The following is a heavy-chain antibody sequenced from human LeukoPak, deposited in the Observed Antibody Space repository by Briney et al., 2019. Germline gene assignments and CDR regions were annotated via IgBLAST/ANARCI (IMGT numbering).Heavy chain of an antibody. CDR2: ISYDGSNK. V-gene: IGHV3-30*18. CDR3: AKDLAGEGS. Sequence: GGSLRLSCAASGFTFSSYGMHWVRQAPGKGLEWVAVISYDGSNKYYADSVKGRFTISRDNSKNTLYPQMNSLRAEDTAVYYCAKDLAGEGSWGQGTLVTVSS. D-gene: IGHD6-19*01. J-gene: IGHJ4*02. CDR1: GFTFSSYG.